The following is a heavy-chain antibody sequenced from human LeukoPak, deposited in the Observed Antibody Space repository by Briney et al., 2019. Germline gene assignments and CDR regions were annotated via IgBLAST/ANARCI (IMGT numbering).Heavy chain of an antibody. D-gene: IGHD5-18*01. CDR3: ARELSSSGYYFDS. Sequence: PGGSLRLSCEASGFSLTNYGMDWVRQAPGKGLEWVSSISSSTAYIYYAASVRGPFTISTDNAKNSLYLQMNSLRAEDTAVYYCARELSSSGYYFDSWGQGNLVTVSS. V-gene: IGHV3-21*01. CDR2: ISSSTAYI. CDR1: GFSLTNYG. J-gene: IGHJ4*02.